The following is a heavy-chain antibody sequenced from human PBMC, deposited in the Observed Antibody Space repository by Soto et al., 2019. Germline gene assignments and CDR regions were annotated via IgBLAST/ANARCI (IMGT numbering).Heavy chain of an antibody. CDR1: GCTFSSYA. V-gene: IGHV1-69*06. Sequence: QVQLVQSGAEVKNPGSSVKVSCKASGCTFSSYAISWVRQAPGQGLEWMGGIIPIFGTANYAQKFQGRVTITADKSTSTDYIELRSLRSEDTAVYYCAKIRLRIHLPTDYFDYWGQGTLVIVSS. CDR3: AKIRLRIHLPTDYFDY. J-gene: IGHJ4*02. D-gene: IGHD4-17*01. CDR2: IIPIFGTA.